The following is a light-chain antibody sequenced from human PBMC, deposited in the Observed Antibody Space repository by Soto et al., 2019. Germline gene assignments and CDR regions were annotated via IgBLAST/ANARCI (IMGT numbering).Light chain of an antibody. CDR3: QHYNTYWT. J-gene: IGKJ1*01. Sequence: DIQMTQSPSTLPASIGDRVTITCRASQSVNRWLFWYQQKPGKAPKLLLYDAATLESGAPSRFSGSGSGAESTLTISRLQPDDSANYFCQHYNTYWTFGQGTKVEIK. V-gene: IGKV1-5*01. CDR1: QSVNRW. CDR2: DAA.